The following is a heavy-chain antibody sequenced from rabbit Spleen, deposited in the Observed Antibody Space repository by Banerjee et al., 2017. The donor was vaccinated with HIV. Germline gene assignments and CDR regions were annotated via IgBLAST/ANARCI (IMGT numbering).Heavy chain of an antibody. J-gene: IGHJ4*01. D-gene: IGHD4-1*01. CDR2: IDPIFGRT. CDR3: TRDLAGVIGWNFGW. CDR1: GFDFSNYG. V-gene: IGHV1S47*01. Sequence: QEQLVESGGGLVKPEGSLTLTCKASGFDFSNYGVSWVRQTPGKGLEWIGYIDPIFGRTYYASWVDGRFTISSHNAQNTLYLQLNSLTAADTATYFCTRDLAGVIGWNFGWWGQGTLVTVS.